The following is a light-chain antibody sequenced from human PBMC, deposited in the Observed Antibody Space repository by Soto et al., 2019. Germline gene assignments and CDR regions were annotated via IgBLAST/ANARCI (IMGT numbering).Light chain of an antibody. Sequence: DIQMTHSPSSLSSSVGDRVTITCRASQSISSYLNWFHQKPGKAPELLIYAASSLQSGVPSRFRGSGSGTDFTLTISSLQPEDFATYFCQQSFSTPITFGQGTRLEIK. CDR1: QSISSY. J-gene: IGKJ5*01. CDR3: QQSFSTPIT. V-gene: IGKV1-39*01. CDR2: AAS.